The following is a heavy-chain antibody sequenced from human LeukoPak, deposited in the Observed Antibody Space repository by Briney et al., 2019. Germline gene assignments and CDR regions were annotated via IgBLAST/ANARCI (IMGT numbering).Heavy chain of an antibody. Sequence: GGSLRLSCVASGFSFTNYAMSWVRQAPARGPEWLSSMKGGGETFYADSVKGRFTISRDNSKNTLYLQMNSLRAEDTAVYYCAKGEYSSSSHYYYYMDVWGKGTTVTVSS. D-gene: IGHD6-6*01. CDR1: GFSFTNYA. CDR2: MKGGGET. CDR3: AKGEYSSSSHYYYYMDV. J-gene: IGHJ6*03. V-gene: IGHV3-23*01.